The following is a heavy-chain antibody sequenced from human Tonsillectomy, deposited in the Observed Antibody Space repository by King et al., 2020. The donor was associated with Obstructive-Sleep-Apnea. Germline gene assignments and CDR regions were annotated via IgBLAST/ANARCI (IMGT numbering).Heavy chain of an antibody. CDR3: ARHLYSSGWKPFDY. J-gene: IGHJ4*02. CDR1: GFTFSSYW. D-gene: IGHD6-19*01. Sequence: VQLVESGGGLVQPGGSLRLSCAASGFTFSSYWMSWVRQAPGKGLEWVANIKQDGSEKYYVDSVKGRLTISRDNAKNSLYLQMNILRAEDTAVYYCARHLYSSGWKPFDYWGQGTLVTVSS. V-gene: IGHV3-7*03. CDR2: IKQDGSEK.